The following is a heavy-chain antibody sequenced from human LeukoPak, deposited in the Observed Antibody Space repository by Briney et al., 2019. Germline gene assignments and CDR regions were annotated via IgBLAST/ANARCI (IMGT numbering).Heavy chain of an antibody. Sequence: GGSLRLSCAASGFTFSDYYMSWIRQAPGKGLEWVSYISSSGSTIYYADSVKGRFTISRDNSKNTLYLQMNSLRAEDTAVYYCAKALAAAGTFDYWGQGTLVTVSS. CDR2: ISSSGSTI. CDR3: AKALAAAGTFDY. J-gene: IGHJ4*02. CDR1: GFTFSDYY. V-gene: IGHV3-11*01. D-gene: IGHD6-13*01.